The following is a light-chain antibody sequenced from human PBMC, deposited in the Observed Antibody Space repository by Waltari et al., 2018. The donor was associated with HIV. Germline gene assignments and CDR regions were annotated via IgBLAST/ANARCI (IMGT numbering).Light chain of an antibody. CDR2: RNN. V-gene: IGLV1-40*01. CDR1: STNIGTHYD. Sequence: QSVLTQPPSVSGATRQRVTITCTGSSTNIGTHYDVHWYTQVPGIAPKPIIFRNNNRPSGVPDRLSGSKSGTSASLAITGLQAEDEADYFCQSYDSSLSGFNWVFGGGTKLTVL. J-gene: IGLJ3*02. CDR3: QSYDSSLSGFNWV.